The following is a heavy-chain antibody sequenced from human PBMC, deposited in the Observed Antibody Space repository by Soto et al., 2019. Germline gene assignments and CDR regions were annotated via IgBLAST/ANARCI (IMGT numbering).Heavy chain of an antibody. CDR3: ASAFRVIYDSSGYSSY. J-gene: IGHJ4*02. CDR1: GGSISSGDYY. V-gene: IGHV4-30-4*01. D-gene: IGHD3-22*01. CDR2: IYYSGST. Sequence: PSETLFLTCTVSGGSISSGDYYWSWIRQPPGKGLEWIGYIYYSGSTYYNPSLKSRVTISVDTSKNQFSLKLSSVTAADTAVYYCASAFRVIYDSSGYSSYWGQGTLVTVSS.